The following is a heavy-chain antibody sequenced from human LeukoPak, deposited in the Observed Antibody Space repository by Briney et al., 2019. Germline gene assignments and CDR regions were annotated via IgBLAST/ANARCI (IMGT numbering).Heavy chain of an antibody. J-gene: IGHJ4*02. V-gene: IGHV3-23*01. CDR3: ARDLRRDCSTTTCYAFDC. Sequence: GGSLRLSCAVSGSIFSSYAMSWVRQAPGKGLEWVSVISGSGGLTYYADSVKGRFAISRDNSKNTLYLQMNSLRADDTAVYYCARDLRRDCSTTTCYAFDCWGQGTLVTVSS. CDR1: GSIFSSYA. D-gene: IGHD2-2*01. CDR2: ISGSGGLT.